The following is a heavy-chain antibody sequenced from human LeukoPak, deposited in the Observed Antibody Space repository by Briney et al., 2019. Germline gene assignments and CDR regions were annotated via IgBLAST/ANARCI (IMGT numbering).Heavy chain of an antibody. Sequence: PSGTLSLTCPVSGGSISGSNSYWGWPRQPSGKGLEWIGSVYETGATDYNPSLRSRVTLFVDTSKNQFSLRLSSVTAADTAVYYCARQPNPASGNDAFDIWGQGTMVTVSS. V-gene: IGHV4-39*01. CDR3: ARQPNPASGNDAFDI. CDR1: GGSISGSNSY. D-gene: IGHD6-13*01. J-gene: IGHJ3*02. CDR2: VYETGAT.